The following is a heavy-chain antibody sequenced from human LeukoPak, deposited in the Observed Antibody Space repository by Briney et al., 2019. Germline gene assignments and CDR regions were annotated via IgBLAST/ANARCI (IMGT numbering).Heavy chain of an antibody. V-gene: IGHV1-69*05. CDR2: IIPIFGTA. J-gene: IGHJ6*02. CDR1: GGTFTSYA. CDR3: ASPSVYYYYYGMDV. Sequence: SVKVSCKASGGTFTSYAISWVRQAPGQGLEWMGGIIPIFGTANYAHKFQGRVTITTDESTSTAYMELSSLRSEDTAVYYCASPSVYYYYYGMDVWGQGTTVTVSS.